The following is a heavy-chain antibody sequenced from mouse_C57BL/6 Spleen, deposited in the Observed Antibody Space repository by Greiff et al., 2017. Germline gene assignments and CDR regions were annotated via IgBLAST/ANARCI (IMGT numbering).Heavy chain of an antibody. D-gene: IGHD1-1*01. Sequence: VQRVESGPELVKPGASVKISCKASGYTFTDYYINWVKQRPGQGLEWIGWIFPGSGSTYYNDKFKGKATLTVDKSSSTAYMLLSSLTSEDSAVYFCARGDYGSSPSWFAYWGQGTLVTVSA. J-gene: IGHJ3*01. CDR2: IFPGSGST. V-gene: IGHV1-75*01. CDR3: ARGDYGSSPSWFAY. CDR1: GYTFTDYY.